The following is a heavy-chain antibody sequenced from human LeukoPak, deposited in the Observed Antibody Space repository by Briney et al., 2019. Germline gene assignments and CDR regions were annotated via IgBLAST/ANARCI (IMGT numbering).Heavy chain of an antibody. Sequence: GGSLRLSCAASGFTFSSYAMHWVRQAPGKGLEWVAVISYDGSNKYYADSVKGRFTISRDNSKNTLYLQMNSLRAEDTAVYYCARDGVSVTTVVSGWFDPWGQGTLVTVSS. CDR2: ISYDGSNK. CDR1: GFTFSSYA. V-gene: IGHV3-30-3*01. J-gene: IGHJ5*02. CDR3: ARDGVSVTTVVSGWFDP. D-gene: IGHD4-23*01.